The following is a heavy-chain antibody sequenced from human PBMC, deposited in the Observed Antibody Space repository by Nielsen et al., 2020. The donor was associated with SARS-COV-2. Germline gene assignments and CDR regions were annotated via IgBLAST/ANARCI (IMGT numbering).Heavy chain of an antibody. Sequence: GESLKISCAASGFTFSSYGMHWVRQAPGKGLEWVAVIWYDGSNKYYADSVKGRFTISRDNSKNTLYLQMNSLRAEDTALYYCAKDIRDSPFDPWGQGTLVTVSS. CDR1: GFTFSSYG. D-gene: IGHD2-15*01. V-gene: IGHV3-30*02. CDR2: IWYDGSNK. J-gene: IGHJ5*02. CDR3: AKDIRDSPFDP.